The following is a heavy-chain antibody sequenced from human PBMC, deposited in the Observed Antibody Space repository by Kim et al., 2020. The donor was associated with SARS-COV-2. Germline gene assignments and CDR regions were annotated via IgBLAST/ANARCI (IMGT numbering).Heavy chain of an antibody. CDR3: AKGAANIWVGFDY. CDR2: INGDGSAT. D-gene: IGHD3-16*01. Sequence: GGSLRLSCAASRFTFENSVMYWVRQSPGKGLECISVINGDGSATFYADSVRGRFTMTRHYIKKTLYLQMNNLRTDDSAPYFCAKGAANIWVGFDYWGRGTLLSVSS. J-gene: IGHJ4*02. V-gene: IGHV3-43*02. CDR1: RFTFENSV.